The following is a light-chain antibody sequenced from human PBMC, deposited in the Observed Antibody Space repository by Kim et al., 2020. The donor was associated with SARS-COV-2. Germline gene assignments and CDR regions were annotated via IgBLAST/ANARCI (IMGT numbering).Light chain of an antibody. CDR1: QSISTY. J-gene: IGKJ1*01. V-gene: IGKV1-39*01. Sequence: DIQMTQSPSSLSASVGDRVTITCRASQSISTYLNWYQQKPGKAPNLLISAASTLRSGVPSRFSGSGSGTDFTLTISSLQPEDFATYYCQQSYSTLRTFGQGTKVDIK. CDR2: AAS. CDR3: QQSYSTLRT.